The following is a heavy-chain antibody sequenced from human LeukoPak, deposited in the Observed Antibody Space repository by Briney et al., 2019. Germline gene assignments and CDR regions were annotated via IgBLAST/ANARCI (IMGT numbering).Heavy chain of an antibody. CDR2: IYYSGST. CDR3: ASYSSLYFDY. Sequence: PSETLSLTCTFPGGSISSYYWSWIRQPPGKGLEWIGYIYYSGSTNYNPSLKSRVTISVDTSKNQFSLKLSSVTAADTAVYYCASYSSLYFDYWGQGTLVTVSS. CDR1: GGSISSYY. D-gene: IGHD6-13*01. V-gene: IGHV4-59*01. J-gene: IGHJ4*02.